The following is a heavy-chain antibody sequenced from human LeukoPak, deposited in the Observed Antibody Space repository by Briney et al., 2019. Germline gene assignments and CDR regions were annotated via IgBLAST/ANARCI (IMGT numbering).Heavy chain of an antibody. Sequence: PGGSLRLSCAASGFTFSSNAMNWVRQAPGKGLEWVSGISASGDRIFYADSVKGRFTISRDNSKNTLYLQMNSLRAEDTAVYYCAKYIVGYNSGSRGFDPWGQGTLVTVSS. CDR1: GFTFSSNA. D-gene: IGHD6-19*01. J-gene: IGHJ5*02. CDR3: AKYIVGYNSGSRGFDP. CDR2: ISASGDRI. V-gene: IGHV3-23*01.